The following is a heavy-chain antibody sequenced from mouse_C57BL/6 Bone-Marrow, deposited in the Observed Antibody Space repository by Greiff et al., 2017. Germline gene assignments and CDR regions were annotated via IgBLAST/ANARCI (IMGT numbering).Heavy chain of an antibody. D-gene: IGHD2-4*01. CDR2: IDTENGDT. J-gene: IGHJ3*01. CDR3: TTEEDYNRKAY. Sequence: VQLQQSGAELVRPGASVKLSCTASGFNIKDDYMHWVKQRPEQGLEWIGWIDTENGDTEYASKFPGKDTITADTSSNTAYLQLSSLTSEDTAVFYCTTEEDYNRKAYWGQGTLVTVSA. CDR1: GFNIKDDY. V-gene: IGHV14-4*01.